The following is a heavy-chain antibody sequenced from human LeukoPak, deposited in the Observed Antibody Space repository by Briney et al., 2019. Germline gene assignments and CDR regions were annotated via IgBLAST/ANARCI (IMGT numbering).Heavy chain of an antibody. Sequence: AASVNVSCKACGGTFSSYAISWVRQAPGPGLEWLGRIIPILCIGNYAQKFEGRVTITADNSTRTAYLELRSARSEDTAVYYCARVGYNWNYRERYYFDYWGQGTLVTVSS. CDR2: IIPILCIG. CDR3: ARVGYNWNYRERYYFDY. D-gene: IGHD1-7*01. J-gene: IGHJ4*02. V-gene: IGHV1-69*04. CDR1: GGTFSSYA.